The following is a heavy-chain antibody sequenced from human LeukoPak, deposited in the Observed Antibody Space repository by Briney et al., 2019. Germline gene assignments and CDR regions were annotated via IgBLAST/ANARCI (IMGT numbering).Heavy chain of an antibody. Sequence: GGSLRLSCEVSGLSFSNYWMHWVRQAPGKGLVWVARTNLHGTAVDYADSVKGRFIISRDNAKNSLYLQMNSLRAEDTAVYYCARVAYPWYFDYWGQGTLVTVSS. CDR3: ARVAYPWYFDY. D-gene: IGHD2-2*01. V-gene: IGHV3-74*01. CDR1: GLSFSNYW. J-gene: IGHJ4*02. CDR2: TNLHGTAV.